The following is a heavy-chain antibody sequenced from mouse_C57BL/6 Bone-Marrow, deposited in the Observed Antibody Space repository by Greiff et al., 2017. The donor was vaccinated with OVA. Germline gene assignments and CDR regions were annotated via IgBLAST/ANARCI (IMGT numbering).Heavy chain of an antibody. CDR1: GFTFSDAW. V-gene: IGHV6-6*01. D-gene: IGHD1-1*01. Sequence: EVKLQESGGGLVQPGGSMKLSCAASGFTFSDAWMDWVRQSPEKGLEWVAEIRNKANNHATYYAESVKGRFTISRDDSKSSVYLQMNSLRAEDTGICYCTPPGSRGAYAMDYWGQGTSVTVSS. CDR3: TPPGSRGAYAMDY. CDR2: IRNKANNHAT. J-gene: IGHJ4*01.